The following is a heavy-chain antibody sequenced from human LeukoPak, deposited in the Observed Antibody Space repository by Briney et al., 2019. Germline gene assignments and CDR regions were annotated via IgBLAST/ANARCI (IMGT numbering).Heavy chain of an antibody. Sequence: PGGSLRLSCAASGFTFRSYGIHWVRQAPGKGLEWVTVISYDGSNKYYADSVKGRFTISRDNSKNTLFLQMNSLRAEDTAVYYCAKSKGHYGSGSHNAHAFDIWGQGTMVTVSS. CDR1: GFTFRSYG. CDR2: ISYDGSNK. J-gene: IGHJ3*02. V-gene: IGHV3-30*18. D-gene: IGHD3-10*01. CDR3: AKSKGHYGSGSHNAHAFDI.